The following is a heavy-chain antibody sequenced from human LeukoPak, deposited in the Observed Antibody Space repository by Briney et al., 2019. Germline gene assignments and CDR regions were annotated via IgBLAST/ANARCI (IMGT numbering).Heavy chain of an antibody. CDR2: ISYDGSNK. CDR1: EFSFSSHG. D-gene: IGHD1-26*01. V-gene: IGHV3-30*19. CDR3: ARARGGSYSPFDY. J-gene: IGHJ4*02. Sequence: GGSLRLSCATSEFSFSSHGMHWARQAPGKGLEWVAVISYDGSNKYYADSVKGRFTISRDNSKNTLYLQMNSLRAEDTAVYYCARARGGSYSPFDYWSQGTLVTVSS.